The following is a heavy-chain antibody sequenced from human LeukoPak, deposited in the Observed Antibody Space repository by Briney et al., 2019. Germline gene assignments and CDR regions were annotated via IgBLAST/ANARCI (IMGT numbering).Heavy chain of an antibody. Sequence: ASVKVSCKSSGYTFTDYYMHWVRQAPGQGLEWMGWINPTSGGTNYAQKFQGRVTMTRDTSISTVYMELSRLRYDDTAVYYCARIRYCGGISCYYIDYWGQGTLVTVSA. V-gene: IGHV1-2*02. D-gene: IGHD2-2*01. CDR1: GYTFTDYY. CDR2: INPTSGGT. CDR3: ARIRYCGGISCYYIDY. J-gene: IGHJ4*02.